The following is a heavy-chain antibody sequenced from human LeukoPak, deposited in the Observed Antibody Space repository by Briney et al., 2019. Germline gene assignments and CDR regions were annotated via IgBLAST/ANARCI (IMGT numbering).Heavy chain of an antibody. D-gene: IGHD1-26*01. V-gene: IGHV4-61*02. J-gene: IGHJ4*02. CDR2: MYNSGST. CDR1: GGSISSGSYY. Sequence: SQTLSLTCTVSGGSISSGSYYWRWLRQPAGKGVEWIGRMYNSGSTRYNPSLKSRVTISVHTHKHQFSLNLSSVTAADTAVYYCARERWELLSTYLDYWGQGTLVTVSS. CDR3: ARERWELLSTYLDY.